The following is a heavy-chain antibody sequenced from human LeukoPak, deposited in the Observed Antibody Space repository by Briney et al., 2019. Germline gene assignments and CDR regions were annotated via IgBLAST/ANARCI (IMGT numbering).Heavy chain of an antibody. Sequence: GGSLRVSGTASGFTASCKYMGWVRQAPGQGLKGISFGRGDATTAYADSVQGRFAISRDDSKNTLYLQMDSLRAEDTAVYYCARRRGGYGEGEFDYWGQGTLVSVSS. D-gene: IGHD3-16*01. CDR3: ARRRGGYGEGEFDY. CDR2: GRGDATT. CDR1: GFTASCKY. V-gene: IGHV3-66*04. J-gene: IGHJ4*02.